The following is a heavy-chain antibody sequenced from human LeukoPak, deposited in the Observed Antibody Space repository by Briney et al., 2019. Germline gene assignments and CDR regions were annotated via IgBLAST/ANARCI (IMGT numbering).Heavy chain of an antibody. CDR3: AKDPIWQQLPTVDY. Sequence: GGSLRLSCAASGFTFSSYSMNWVRQAPGKGLEWVSSISSSSSYIYYADSVKGRFTISRDNSKNTLYLQMNSLRAEDTAVYYCAKDPIWQQLPTVDYWGQGTLVTVSS. D-gene: IGHD6-13*01. J-gene: IGHJ4*02. CDR1: GFTFSSYS. V-gene: IGHV3-21*01. CDR2: ISSSSSYI.